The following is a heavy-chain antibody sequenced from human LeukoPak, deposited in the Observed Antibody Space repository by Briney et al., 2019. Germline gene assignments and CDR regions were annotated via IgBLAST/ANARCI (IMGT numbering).Heavy chain of an antibody. D-gene: IGHD2-15*01. CDR2: IKQDGSDK. V-gene: IGHV3-7*01. Sequence: TGGSLRLSCAASGFTFSDYWMSWVRQAPGKGLEWVAYIKQDGSDKYYVDSVKGRFTISRDNAKNSLYLQMNSLRDEDSAVYYCASDYCSGGSCQQAWGQGTLITVSS. CDR1: GFTFSDYW. CDR3: ASDYCSGGSCQQA. J-gene: IGHJ5*02.